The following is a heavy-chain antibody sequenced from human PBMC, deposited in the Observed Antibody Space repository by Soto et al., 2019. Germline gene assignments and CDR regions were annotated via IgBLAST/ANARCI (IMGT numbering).Heavy chain of an antibody. Sequence: EVQLVESGGGLVQPGGSLRLSCAASGLTFSSYWMSWVRQAPGKGLEWVANINQDGSEKYYVDSVEGRFTISRDNAKKSLYLQMNSLRAEDTAVYYCARDPADYDFWSGYYTYYYYMDVWGKGTTVTVSS. D-gene: IGHD3-3*01. CDR2: INQDGSEK. V-gene: IGHV3-7*01. J-gene: IGHJ6*03. CDR3: ARDPADYDFWSGYYTYYYYMDV. CDR1: GLTFSSYW.